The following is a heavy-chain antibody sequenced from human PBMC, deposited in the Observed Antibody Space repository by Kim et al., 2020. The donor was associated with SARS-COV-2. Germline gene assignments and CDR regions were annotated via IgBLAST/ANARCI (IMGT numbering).Heavy chain of an antibody. V-gene: IGHV1-24*01. CDR3: ATSYYDSSGYYGAFDI. D-gene: IGHD3-22*01. J-gene: IGHJ3*02. CDR2: FDPEDGET. Sequence: ASVKFSCKVSGYTLTELSMHWVRQAPGKGLEWMGGFDPEDGETIYAQKFQGRVTMTEDTSTDTAYMELSSLRSEDTAVYYCATSYYDSSGYYGAFDIWGQGTMVTVSS. CDR1: GYTLTELS.